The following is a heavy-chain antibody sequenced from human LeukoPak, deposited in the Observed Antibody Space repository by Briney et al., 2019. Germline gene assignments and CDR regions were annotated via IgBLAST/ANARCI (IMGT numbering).Heavy chain of an antibody. CDR1: GYSISSAYY. D-gene: IGHD3-9*01. V-gene: IGHV4-38-2*02. CDR3: ARVAERTWLPYDAAFDI. J-gene: IGHJ3*02. Sequence: SETLSLTCTVSGYSISSAYYWGWIRQPPGKGLEWIGTIYHGGSTYYNPSLESRVTISLDTSKNHFSLNLTSVTAADTAMYYCARVAERTWLPYDAAFDIWGLGTMVTVSS. CDR2: IYHGGST.